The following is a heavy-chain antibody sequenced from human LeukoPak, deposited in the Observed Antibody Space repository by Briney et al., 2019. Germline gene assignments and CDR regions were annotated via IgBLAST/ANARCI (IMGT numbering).Heavy chain of an antibody. D-gene: IGHD3-22*01. CDR1: GFTFSSYG. CDR3: AKSGIVVPFYFDY. V-gene: IGHV3-30*02. Sequence: PGGSLRLSCAASGFTFSSYGMHWVRQAPGKGLEWVAFIRYDGSNKYYADSVKGRFTISRDNSKNTLYLQMNSLRAEDTAVYYCAKSGIVVPFYFDYWGQGTLVTASS. CDR2: IRYDGSNK. J-gene: IGHJ4*02.